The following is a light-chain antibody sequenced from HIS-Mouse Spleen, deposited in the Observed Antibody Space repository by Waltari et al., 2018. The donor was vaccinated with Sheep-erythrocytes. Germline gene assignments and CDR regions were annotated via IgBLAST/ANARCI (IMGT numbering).Light chain of an antibody. CDR1: NLGDKY. J-gene: IGLJ3*02. V-gene: IGLV3-10*01. CDR3: YSTDSSGNHWV. CDR2: QDS. Sequence: SYELTQPPSVSVSPGQPASITCSGDNLGDKYACWYQQKPGQSPVLVIYQDSKRPSGIPERFSGSTSGTMATLTISGAQVEDEADYYCYSTDSSGNHWVFGGGTKLTVL.